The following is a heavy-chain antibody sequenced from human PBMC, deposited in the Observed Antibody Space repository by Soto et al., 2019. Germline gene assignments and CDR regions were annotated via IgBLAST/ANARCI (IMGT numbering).Heavy chain of an antibody. CDR2: ISYDGSNK. CDR3: ARDFGPSGYYYYYYYGMDV. D-gene: IGHD3-22*01. CDR1: GFTFSSYA. Sequence: QVQLVESGGGVVQPGRSLRLSCAASGFTFSSYAMHWVRQAPGKGLEWVAVISYDGSNKYYADSVKGRFTISRDNSKNTLYLQMNSLRAEDTAVYYCARDFGPSGYYYYYYYGMDVWGQGTTVTVSS. V-gene: IGHV3-30-3*01. J-gene: IGHJ6*02.